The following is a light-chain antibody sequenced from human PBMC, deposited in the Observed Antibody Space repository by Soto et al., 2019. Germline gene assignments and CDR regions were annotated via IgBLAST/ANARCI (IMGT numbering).Light chain of an antibody. CDR1: QSISSW. CDR2: KAS. J-gene: IGKJ1*01. Sequence: DIQMTQSPSTLSASVGDRVTITCRASQSISSWLAWYQQKPGKAPKLLIYKASSLESGVPSRFSGSGSGTEFTLTISLLQPDDFATYYCQQYKSYPWTFGQGTKVEIK. V-gene: IGKV1-5*03. CDR3: QQYKSYPWT.